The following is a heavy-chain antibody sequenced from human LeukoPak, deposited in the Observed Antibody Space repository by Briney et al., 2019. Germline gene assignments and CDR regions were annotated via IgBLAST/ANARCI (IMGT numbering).Heavy chain of an antibody. CDR2: IYPGDSDT. J-gene: IGHJ5*01. D-gene: IGHD6-19*01. CDR1: GYCFPTYW. CDR3: AVIALAGSTRFDS. Sequence: GESLKISCKGSGYCFPTYWIGWGRQMPGKGLEGMGIIYPGDSDTRYSPSFQGQVTISADKSISTAYVQWSSLKASDTAMYNCAVIALAGSTRFDSWGQGTLVTVSS. V-gene: IGHV5-51*01.